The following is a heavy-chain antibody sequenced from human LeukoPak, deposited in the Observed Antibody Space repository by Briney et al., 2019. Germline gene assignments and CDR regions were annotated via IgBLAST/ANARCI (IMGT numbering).Heavy chain of an antibody. CDR1: GFTFNGSW. CDR3: AIWTSGNY. Sequence: FTSSGSGFTFNGSWMNWVLQAPGNGLEWVANMDPGGTQTRYVDSVKFRFTVSKDNPGTSLYLEMHSLRAEDTAIYYCAIWTSGNYWGQGALVTVSS. J-gene: IGHJ4*02. CDR2: MDPGGTQT. V-gene: IGHV3-7*01. D-gene: IGHD1-1*01.